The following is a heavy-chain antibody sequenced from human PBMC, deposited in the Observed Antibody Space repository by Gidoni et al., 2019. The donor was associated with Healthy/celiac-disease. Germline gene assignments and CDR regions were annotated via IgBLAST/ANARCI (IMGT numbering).Heavy chain of an antibody. CDR2: INPSGGST. D-gene: IGHD3-10*01. J-gene: IGHJ6*02. CDR1: GYTFTSYY. Sequence: QVQLVQSGAEVKKPGASVKVSCKASGYTFTSYYMHWVRQAPGQGLEWMGIINPSGGSTSYAQKFQGRVTMTRDTSTSTVYMELSSLRSEDTAVYYCATDPNYYGSGSYQKYGMDVWGQGTTVTVSS. V-gene: IGHV1-46*01. CDR3: ATDPNYYGSGSYQKYGMDV.